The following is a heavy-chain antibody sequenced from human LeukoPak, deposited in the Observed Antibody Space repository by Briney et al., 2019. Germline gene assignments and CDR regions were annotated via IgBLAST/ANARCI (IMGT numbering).Heavy chain of an antibody. D-gene: IGHD3-10*01. Sequence: GGSLRLSCTASGFTFGDYAMSWFRQAPGKGLEWVGFIRSKAYGGTTEYAASVKGRFTISRDDSKSIAYLQMNSLKTEDTAVYYCTRDGALWFGELAHITFDYWGQGTLVTVSS. CDR2: IRSKAYGGTT. CDR3: TRDGALWFGELAHITFDY. CDR1: GFTFGDYA. J-gene: IGHJ4*02. V-gene: IGHV3-49*03.